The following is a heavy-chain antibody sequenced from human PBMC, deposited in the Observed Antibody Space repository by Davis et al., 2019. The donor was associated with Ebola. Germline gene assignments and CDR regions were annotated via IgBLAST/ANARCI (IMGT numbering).Heavy chain of an antibody. J-gene: IGHJ3*02. Sequence: GESLKISCAASGFTFSSYAMHWVRQAPGKGLEWVAVIWYDGSNKYYADSVKGRFTISRDNSKNTLYLQMNSLRAEDTAVYYCARVWRISAFDIWGQGTMVTVSS. D-gene: IGHD2-15*01. CDR3: ARVWRISAFDI. CDR2: IWYDGSNK. CDR1: GFTFSSYA. V-gene: IGHV3-30*04.